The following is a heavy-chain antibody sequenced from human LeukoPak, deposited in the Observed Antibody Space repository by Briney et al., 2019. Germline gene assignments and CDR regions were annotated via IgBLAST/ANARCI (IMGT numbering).Heavy chain of an antibody. CDR2: ISSSSSYI. CDR3: ARVVDCSGRSCYFASGY. Sequence: GGSLRLSCAASGFTFSSYSMNWVRQAPGKGLEWVSSISSSSSYIYYADSVKGRFTISRDNAKNSLYLQMNSLRAEDTAVYYCARVVDCSGRSCYFASGYWGQGTLVTVSS. J-gene: IGHJ4*02. V-gene: IGHV3-21*01. D-gene: IGHD2-15*01. CDR1: GFTFSSYS.